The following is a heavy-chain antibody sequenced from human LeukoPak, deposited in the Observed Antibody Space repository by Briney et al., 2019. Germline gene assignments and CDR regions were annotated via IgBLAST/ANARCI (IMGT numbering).Heavy chain of an antibody. Sequence: ASVKVSCKVSGYTLTELSMHWVRQAPGNGLEWMGGFDPEDGETIYAQKFQGRVTMTEDTSTDTAYMELSSLRSEDTAVYYCATVVDNWNDFDYWGQGTLVTVSS. D-gene: IGHD1-1*01. CDR1: GYTLTELS. CDR2: FDPEDGET. J-gene: IGHJ4*02. V-gene: IGHV1-24*01. CDR3: ATVVDNWNDFDY.